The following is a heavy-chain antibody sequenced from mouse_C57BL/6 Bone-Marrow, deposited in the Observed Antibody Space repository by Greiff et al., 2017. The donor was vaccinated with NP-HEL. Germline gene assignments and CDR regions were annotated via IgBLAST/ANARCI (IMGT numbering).Heavy chain of an antibody. D-gene: IGHD4-1*01. J-gene: IGHJ2*01. CDR2: IRNKANGYTT. Sequence: VKLVESGGGLVQPGGSLSLSCAASGFTFTDYYMSWVRQPPGKALEWLGFIRNKANGYTTEYSASVKGRFTISRDNSQSILYLQMNALRAEDSATYYCARIKLGRYFDYWGQGTTLTVSS. V-gene: IGHV7-3*01. CDR3: ARIKLGRYFDY. CDR1: GFTFTDYY.